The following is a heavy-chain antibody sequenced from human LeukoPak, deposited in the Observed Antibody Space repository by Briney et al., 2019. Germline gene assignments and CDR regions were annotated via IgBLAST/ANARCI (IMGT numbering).Heavy chain of an antibody. J-gene: IGHJ4*02. CDR1: GGTSSSYA. CDR3: ASGKITMVRGATGDREDY. D-gene: IGHD3-10*01. V-gene: IGHV1-69*06. CDR2: IIPIFGTA. Sequence: GASVKVSCKASGGTSSSYAISWVRQAPGQGLEWMGRIIPIFGTANYAQKFQGRVTITADKSTSTAYMELSSPRSEDTAVYYCASGKITMVRGATGDREDYWGQGTLVTVSS.